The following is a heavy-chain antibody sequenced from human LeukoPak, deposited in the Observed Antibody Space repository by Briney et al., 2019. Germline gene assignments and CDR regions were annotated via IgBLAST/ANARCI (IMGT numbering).Heavy chain of an antibody. V-gene: IGHV4-61*02. CDR3: ARDSLYRSFDY. Sequence: SETLSLTCTVSGGSISSGSYYWSWIRQPAGKGLEWIGRIYTSGSTNYNPSLKSRVTISVDTSKNQFSLKLSSVTAADTAVYYCARDSLYRSFDYWGQGTLVSVSS. CDR1: GGSISSGSYY. J-gene: IGHJ4*02. CDR2: IYTSGST. D-gene: IGHD2-8*01.